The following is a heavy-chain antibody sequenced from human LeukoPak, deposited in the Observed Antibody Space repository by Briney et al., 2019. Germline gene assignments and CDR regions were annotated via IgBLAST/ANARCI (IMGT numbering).Heavy chain of an antibody. D-gene: IGHD5-18*01. CDR2: INHSGST. V-gene: IGHV4-34*01. CDR1: GGSFSGYY. CDR3: ARGLRGYSYGLYDY. J-gene: IGHJ4*02. Sequence: SETLSLTCAVYGGSFSGYYWSWIRQPPGKGLEWIGEINHSGSTNYNPSLRSRVTISVDTSKNQFSLKLSSVTAADPAVYYCARGLRGYSYGLYDYWGQGTLVTVSS.